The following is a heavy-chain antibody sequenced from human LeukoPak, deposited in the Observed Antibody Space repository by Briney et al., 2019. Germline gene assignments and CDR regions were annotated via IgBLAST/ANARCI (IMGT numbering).Heavy chain of an antibody. CDR1: GGTFSSYA. J-gene: IGHJ3*02. CDR3: ARAEAGSYSAFDI. CDR2: IIPIFGTA. Sequence: RASVKVSCKASGGTFSSYAISWVRQAPGQGLEWMGGIIPIFGTANYAQMFQGRVTITADESTSTAYMELSSLRSEDTAVYYCARAEAGSYSAFDIWGQGTMVTVSS. D-gene: IGHD1-26*01. V-gene: IGHV1-69*13.